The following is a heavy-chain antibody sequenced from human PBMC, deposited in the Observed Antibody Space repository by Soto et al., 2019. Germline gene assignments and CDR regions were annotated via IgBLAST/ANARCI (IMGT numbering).Heavy chain of an antibody. CDR1: GYSFTSYW. Sequence: GSLKISCKGSGYSFTSYWISWVRQMPGKGLEWMGRIDPSDSYTNYSPSFQGHVTISADKSISTAYLQWSSLKASDTAMYYCARSPLAVAGNYYYYGMDVWGQGTTVTVSS. CDR3: ARSPLAVAGNYYYYGMDV. J-gene: IGHJ6*02. D-gene: IGHD6-19*01. V-gene: IGHV5-10-1*01. CDR2: IDPSDSYT.